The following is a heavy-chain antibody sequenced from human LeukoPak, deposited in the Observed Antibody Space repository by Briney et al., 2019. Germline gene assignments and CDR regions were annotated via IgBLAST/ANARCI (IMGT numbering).Heavy chain of an antibody. CDR2: INPNSGGT. CDR1: GYTFTGYY. V-gene: IGHV1-2*02. Sequence: ASVNVSCKASGYTFTGYYMHWVRQAPGQGLEWMGWINPNSGGTNYAQKFQGRVTMTRDTSISTAYMELSRLRSDDTAVYYCARDALAAHNWFDPWGQGTLVTVSS. D-gene: IGHD2-15*01. J-gene: IGHJ5*02. CDR3: ARDALAAHNWFDP.